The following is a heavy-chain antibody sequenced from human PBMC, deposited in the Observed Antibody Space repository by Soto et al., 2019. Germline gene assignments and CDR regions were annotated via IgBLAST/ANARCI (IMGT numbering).Heavy chain of an antibody. CDR1: GVTFPHPS. V-gene: IGHV3-23*03. CDR2: IEIGARAT. CDR3: AKGNAGYFDQ. J-gene: IGHJ4*02. Sequence: GSLRLPLRTSGVTFPHPSMNLGRQARGKGPEWVSSIEIGARATYYGDSVKGRFTISRDDSQKALYLQMNSLRGEDTDVYFCAKGNAGYFDQWGQGSPVTVYS.